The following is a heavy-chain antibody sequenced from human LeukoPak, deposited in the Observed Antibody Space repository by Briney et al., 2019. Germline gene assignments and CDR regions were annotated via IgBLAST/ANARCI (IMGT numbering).Heavy chain of an antibody. D-gene: IGHD2-2*01. J-gene: IGHJ6*03. Sequence: GGSLRLSCAASGFTYRSYWMSWVRQAPGKGLEWVANIKQDGSEKYYVDSVKGRFTISRDNAKNSLYLQMNSLRAEDTAVYYCARVLGYCSSTSCLYYYYYYMDVWGKGTTVTVSS. CDR3: ARVLGYCSSTSCLYYYYYYMDV. CDR1: GFTYRSYW. CDR2: IKQDGSEK. V-gene: IGHV3-7*01.